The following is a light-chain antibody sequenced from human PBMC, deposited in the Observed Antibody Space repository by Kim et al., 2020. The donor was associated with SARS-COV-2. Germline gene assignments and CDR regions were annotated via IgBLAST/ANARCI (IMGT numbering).Light chain of an antibody. CDR1: NIGSKS. CDR2: YDS. Sequence: ELTQPPSVSVAPGKTARITCGGNNIGSKSVHWYQQKPGQAPVLVIYYDSDRPSGIPERFSGSNSGNTATLTISRVEAGDEADYYCQVWDSSSDHRVFGGGTQLTVL. J-gene: IGLJ3*02. CDR3: QVWDSSSDHRV. V-gene: IGLV3-21*04.